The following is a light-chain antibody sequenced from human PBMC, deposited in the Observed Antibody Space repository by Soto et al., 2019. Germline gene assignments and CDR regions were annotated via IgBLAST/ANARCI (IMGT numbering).Light chain of an antibody. Sequence: QSVLTQPASVSGSPGHSITIPCTGTSSDVGGYNYVSWYQQHPGKAPKLMIYDVSNRPSGVSNRFSGSKSGNTASLTISGLQAEDEADYYCSSYTSSSTYVFGTGTKVTVL. V-gene: IGLV2-14*01. CDR3: SSYTSSSTYV. CDR2: DVS. CDR1: SSDVGGYNY. J-gene: IGLJ1*01.